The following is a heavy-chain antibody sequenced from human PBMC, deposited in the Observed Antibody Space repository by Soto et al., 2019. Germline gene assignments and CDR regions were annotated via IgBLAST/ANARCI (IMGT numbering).Heavy chain of an antibody. CDR1: GFTFSSHW. CDR2: IKQDGSEK. CDR3: ATRLEVIQVWLRDPNGWPFDS. Sequence: PGGSLRLSCAGSGFTFSSHWMSWVRQAPGKGLEWVANIKQDGSEKFYVDSVKGRFTISRDNAKNSLYLQMDSLRAEDTALYYCATRLEVIQVWLRDPNGWPFDSWGQGTLVTVSS. V-gene: IGHV3-7*01. J-gene: IGHJ4*02. D-gene: IGHD5-18*01.